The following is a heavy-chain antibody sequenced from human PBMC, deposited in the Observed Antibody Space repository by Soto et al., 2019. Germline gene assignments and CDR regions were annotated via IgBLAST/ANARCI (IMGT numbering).Heavy chain of an antibody. CDR3: ARDPSVLRFLSYGMDV. D-gene: IGHD3-3*01. J-gene: IGHJ6*02. CDR2: IYYSGST. Sequence: PSETLSLTCTVSGGSISSGDYYWSWIRQPPGKGLEWIGYIYYSGSTYYNPSLKSRVTISVDTSKNQFSLKLSSVTAADTAVYYCARDPSVLRFLSYGMDVWGQGTTVTVSS. V-gene: IGHV4-30-4*01. CDR1: GGSISSGDYY.